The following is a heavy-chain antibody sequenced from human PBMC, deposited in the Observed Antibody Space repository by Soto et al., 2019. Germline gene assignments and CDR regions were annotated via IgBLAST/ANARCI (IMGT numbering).Heavy chain of an antibody. J-gene: IGHJ4*02. CDR1: GFTFSSYS. V-gene: IGHV3-21*01. CDR3: ASLGLYCSSTSCYTVDY. CDR2: ISSSSSYI. Sequence: EVQLVESGGGLVKPGGSLRLSCAASGFTFSSYSMNWVRQAPGKGLEWVSSISSSSSYIYYADSVKGRFTISRDNAKNSLYLPMNSLRAEDTAVYYCASLGLYCSSTSCYTVDYWGQGTLVTVSS. D-gene: IGHD2-2*02.